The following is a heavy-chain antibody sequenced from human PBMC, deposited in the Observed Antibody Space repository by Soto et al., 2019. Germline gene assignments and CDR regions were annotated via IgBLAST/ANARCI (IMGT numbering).Heavy chain of an antibody. CDR2: IYYTGST. V-gene: IGHV4-59*02. D-gene: IGHD2-8*01. CDR3: ARARVRGVSPDYDF. J-gene: IGHJ4*02. CDR1: GGYVHSYY. Sequence: PSETLSLTCSVSGGYVHSYYWSWVRQSPGRGLGWIAYIYYTGSTKYNPSLKSRATISLDTSKNEVYLKMTSVTAADTAVYYCARARVRGVSPDYDFWGQGTQVTVSS.